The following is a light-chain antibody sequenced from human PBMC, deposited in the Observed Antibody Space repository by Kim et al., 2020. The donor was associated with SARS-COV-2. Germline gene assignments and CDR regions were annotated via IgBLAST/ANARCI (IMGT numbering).Light chain of an antibody. CDR3: QQYGTSPRT. J-gene: IGKJ1*01. V-gene: IGKV3-20*01. CDR2: AAS. Sequence: LPPGERTTLTCRASQSVGSYLAWHQQKPGQAPRLRIYAASSRATGIPARCSGSGSVTDFTLTISRLEPEDFAVYYCQQYGTSPRTFGQGTKVDIK. CDR1: QSVGSY.